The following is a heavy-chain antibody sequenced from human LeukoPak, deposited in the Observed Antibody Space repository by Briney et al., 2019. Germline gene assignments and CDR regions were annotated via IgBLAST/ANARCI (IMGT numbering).Heavy chain of an antibody. Sequence: PAETLSLTCTVSGGPISSYYWRWIRQPAGKGLEWIGRIYTSGSTNYNPSFKSRVTMSIYTSKNQFSLKLSSVTVADTAVYYCARVGETGAYYYYGMYGWGQGTTVTASS. V-gene: IGHV4-4*07. J-gene: IGHJ6*02. CDR3: ARVGETGAYYYYGMYG. D-gene: IGHD3-16*01. CDR2: IYTSGST. CDR1: GGPISSYY.